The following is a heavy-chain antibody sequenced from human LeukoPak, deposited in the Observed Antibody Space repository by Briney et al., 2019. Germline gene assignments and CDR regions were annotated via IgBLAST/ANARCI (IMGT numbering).Heavy chain of an antibody. Sequence: SVKVSCKASGGTFSSYAISWVRRAPGQGLEWMGRIIPILGIANYAQKFQGRVTITADKSTSTAYMELSSLRSEDTAVYYCARDPAAYGSGSYYGYWGQGTLVTVSS. CDR2: IIPILGIA. V-gene: IGHV1-69*04. D-gene: IGHD3-10*01. CDR3: ARDPAAYGSGSYYGY. J-gene: IGHJ4*02. CDR1: GGTFSSYA.